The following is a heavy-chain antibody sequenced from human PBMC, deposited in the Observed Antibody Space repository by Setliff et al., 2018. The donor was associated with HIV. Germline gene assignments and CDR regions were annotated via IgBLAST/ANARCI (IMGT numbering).Heavy chain of an antibody. CDR2: ISTHNDDT. D-gene: IGHD3-10*01. J-gene: IGHJ4*02. CDR1: GYTSTTYA. Sequence: AASVKVSCKASGYTSTTYAISWVRQAPGQGLEWMGWISTHNDDTDYAQKFQGRVTMTRDTSTSTVYMELRSLRSDDTAVYYCARDRQDYSAGSYIYYFDYWGQGTLVTVSS. V-gene: IGHV1-18*01. CDR3: ARDRQDYSAGSYIYYFDY.